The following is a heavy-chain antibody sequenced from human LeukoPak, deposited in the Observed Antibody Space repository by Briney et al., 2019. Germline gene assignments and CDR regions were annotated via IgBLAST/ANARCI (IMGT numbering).Heavy chain of an antibody. CDR3: ATTYYGWGSYRWAFDI. CDR2: FDPEDGET. CDR1: GYTLTELS. V-gene: IGHV1-24*01. J-gene: IGHJ3*02. Sequence: GASVKVSCKVSGYTLTELSMHWVRQAPGKGLEWMGGFDPEDGETIYAQKFQGRVTMTEDTSTDTAYMELSRLRSEDTAVYYCATTYYGWGSYRWAFDIWGQGTMVTVSS. D-gene: IGHD3-10*01.